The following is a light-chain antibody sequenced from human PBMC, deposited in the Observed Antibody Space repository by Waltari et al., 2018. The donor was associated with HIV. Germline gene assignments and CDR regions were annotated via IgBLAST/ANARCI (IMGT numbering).Light chain of an antibody. CDR2: GNN. CDR3: QSYDSSLSGSVV. V-gene: IGLV1-40*01. Sequence: QSVLTQPPSVSGAPGQRVTISCTGSSSNIGANYYVHWYQQFPGTAPKLLLSGNNDRPSGVPARFSGSRSGTSASLAITGLQAVDEADYYGQSYDSSLSGSVVFGGGTKLTVL. CDR1: SSNIGANYY. J-gene: IGLJ2*01.